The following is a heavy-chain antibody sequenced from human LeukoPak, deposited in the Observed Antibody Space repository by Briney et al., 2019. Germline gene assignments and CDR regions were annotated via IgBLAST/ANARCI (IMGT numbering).Heavy chain of an antibody. V-gene: IGHV3-7*02. CDR3: ARGPLHVVVPAATWFDP. J-gene: IGHJ5*02. D-gene: IGHD2-2*01. CDR2: IKQDGSER. CDR1: GLTFSSYW. Sequence: GGSLRLSCAASGLTFSSYWMTWVRQGPGKGLEWVANIKQDGSERYCLDSVKGRFTISRDNAKDSLYLQMNSLRAEDTAVYYCARGPLHVVVPAATWFDPWGQGILVTVSS.